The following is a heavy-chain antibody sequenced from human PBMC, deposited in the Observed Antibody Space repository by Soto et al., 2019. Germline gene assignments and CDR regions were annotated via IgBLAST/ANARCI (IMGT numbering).Heavy chain of an antibody. CDR2: MSFDGSNE. V-gene: IGHV3-30*18. Sequence: QVHLVESGGGVVQPGRSLRLSCAASGFTFSNYGMHWVRQAPGKGLELLAVMSFDGSNEYYADSVQGRLTISRDNSKNTLSLQMNSLRTADTAVYHCAKDAAVAFDIWGQGTMVTVSS. D-gene: IGHD2-15*01. CDR3: AKDAAVAFDI. J-gene: IGHJ3*02. CDR1: GFTFSNYG.